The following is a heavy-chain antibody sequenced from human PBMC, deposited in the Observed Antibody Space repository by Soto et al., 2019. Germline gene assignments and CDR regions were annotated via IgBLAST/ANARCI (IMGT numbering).Heavy chain of an antibody. Sequence: GGSLRLSCAASGFTFSSYVMSWVRQAPGKGLEWVSAISGSGGSTYYADSVKGRFTISRDNSKNTLYLQMNSLRAEDTAVYYCAKDRDYGDYAADYWGQGTLVTVSS. D-gene: IGHD4-17*01. CDR1: GFTFSSYV. CDR3: AKDRDYGDYAADY. V-gene: IGHV3-23*01. CDR2: ISGSGGST. J-gene: IGHJ4*02.